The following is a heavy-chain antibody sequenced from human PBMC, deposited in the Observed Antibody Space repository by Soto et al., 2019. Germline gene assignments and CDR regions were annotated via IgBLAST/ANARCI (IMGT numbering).Heavy chain of an antibody. J-gene: IGHJ4*02. CDR1: GFTFGDYA. CDR3: AKSRYVLLWAGFDS. Sequence: QVQLMESGGGVVQPGRSLRLSCAASGFTFGDYAIQWVRQAPGKGLAWVAIISTDGNNKYYADSVKGRFTISRDNSKNTLYLHMNSLRDEDTAVYYCAKSRYVLLWAGFDSWGQGTLVTVSS. V-gene: IGHV3-30*18. D-gene: IGHD3-16*01. CDR2: ISTDGNNK.